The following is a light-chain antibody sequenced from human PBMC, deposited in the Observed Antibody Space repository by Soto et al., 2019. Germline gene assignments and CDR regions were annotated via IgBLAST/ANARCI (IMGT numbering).Light chain of an antibody. J-gene: IGKJ4*01. CDR1: QSVSSN. Sequence: EVVMAQSPATLSVSPGERSTLSCIASQSVSSNLAWYQQKPGQAPGLLIYGASTRATGIPARFSGSGSGTEFTPTISSLQSEDFAVYYCQQYNNWPPATFGGGTKVDIK. CDR2: GAS. CDR3: QQYNNWPPAT. V-gene: IGKV3-15*01.